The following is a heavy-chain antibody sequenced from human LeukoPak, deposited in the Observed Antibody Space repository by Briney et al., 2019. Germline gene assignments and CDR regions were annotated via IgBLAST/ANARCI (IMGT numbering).Heavy chain of an antibody. D-gene: IGHD1-1*01. CDR2: ISSSSSYT. CDR1: GFTFSAFY. J-gene: IGHJ4*02. V-gene: IGHV3-11*06. CDR3: AGRTGTTAYLDY. Sequence: GGSLRLSCAAYGFTFSAFYMSWIRQAPGKGLEWVSYISSSSSYTKYADSVKGRFTISRDNAKSSLYLQVNSLRAEDTAAYSCAGRTGTTAYLDYWGEGALVTVSS.